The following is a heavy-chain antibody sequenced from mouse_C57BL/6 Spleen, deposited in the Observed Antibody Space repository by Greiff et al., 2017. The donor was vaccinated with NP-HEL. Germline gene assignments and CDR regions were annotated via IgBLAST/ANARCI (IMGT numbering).Heavy chain of an antibody. CDR1: GYTFTSYW. Sequence: QVQLQQPGAELVMPGASVKLSCTASGYTFTSYWMHWVKQRPGQGLEWIGEIDPSDSYTNYNQKFKGKSTLTVDKSSSTAYMQLSSLTSEDSAVYYCARRDGSSPFDYWGQGTTLTVSS. J-gene: IGHJ2*01. D-gene: IGHD1-1*01. V-gene: IGHV1-69*01. CDR3: ARRDGSSPFDY. CDR2: IDPSDSYT.